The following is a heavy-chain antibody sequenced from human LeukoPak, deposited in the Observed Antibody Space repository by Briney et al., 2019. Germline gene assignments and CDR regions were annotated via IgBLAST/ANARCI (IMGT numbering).Heavy chain of an antibody. J-gene: IGHJ3*02. CDR3: TTAEFGSDVFDI. V-gene: IGHV3-15*01. D-gene: IGHD2/OR15-2a*01. CDR1: GFTFSKAW. Sequence: PGGSLRLSCAASGFTFSKAWMSWVRQAPGKGLEWVGRIKSKTDGGTTDYAAPVKGRFTISRDDSKNTLYLQMNSLKIEDTAVYYCTTAEFGSDVFDIWGQGTMVTVSS. CDR2: IKSKTDGGTT.